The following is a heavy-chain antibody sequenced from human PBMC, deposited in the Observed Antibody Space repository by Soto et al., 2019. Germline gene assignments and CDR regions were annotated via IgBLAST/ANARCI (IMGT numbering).Heavy chain of an antibody. V-gene: IGHV3-53*01. D-gene: IGHD1-26*01. CDR1: GFNVSSNY. CDR2: IYSGGST. J-gene: IGHJ3*02. CDR3: ATLTMGGAYAFRI. Sequence: GGSLRLSCEASGFNVSSNYMSWVRQAPGKGLEWVSVIYSGGSTYYADSVKGRFTISRDNSKNTLYLQMNILRAEDTAVYYCATLTMGGAYAFRIWGQGSMVTVSS.